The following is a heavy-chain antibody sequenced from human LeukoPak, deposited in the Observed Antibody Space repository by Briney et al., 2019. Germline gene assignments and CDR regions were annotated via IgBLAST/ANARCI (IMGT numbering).Heavy chain of an antibody. J-gene: IGHJ4*02. CDR1: GFTFDDYA. V-gene: IGHV3-9*01. CDR2: ISWNSGSI. CDR3: AKDTVTTSEAIDY. Sequence: GGSLRLSCAASGFTFDDYAMHWVRQAPGKGLEGVSGISWNSGSIGYADSVKGRFTISRDNAKNSLYLQMNSLRAEDTALYYCAKDTVTTSEAIDYWGQGTLVTVSS. D-gene: IGHD4-17*01.